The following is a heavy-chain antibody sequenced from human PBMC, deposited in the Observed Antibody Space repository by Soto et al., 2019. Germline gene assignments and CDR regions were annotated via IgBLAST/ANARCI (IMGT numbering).Heavy chain of an antibody. J-gene: IGHJ6*04. Sequence: PWGSLRLSCAASGLTFSSYSMNWVRQAPGKGLEWVSYISSSSDNIYYADSVRGRFTISRDNAKNSLYLQLNSLRDEDTAVYYCTRDPGIAVGPYYYYAMDVWGNGTTVT. CDR3: TRDPGIAVGPYYYYAMDV. CDR2: ISSSSDNI. CDR1: GLTFSSYS. V-gene: IGHV3-48*02. D-gene: IGHD6-19*01.